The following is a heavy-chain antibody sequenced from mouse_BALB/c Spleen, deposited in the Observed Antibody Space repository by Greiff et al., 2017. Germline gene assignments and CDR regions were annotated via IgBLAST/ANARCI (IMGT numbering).Heavy chain of an antibody. Sequence: VQLQQSGPELVRPGVSVKISCKGSGYTFTDYAMHWVKQSHAKSLEWIGVISTYYGNTNYNQKFKGKATMTVDKSSSTAYMELARLTSEDSAIYYCARDYYGSSAYWGQGTLVTVSA. J-gene: IGHJ3*01. V-gene: IGHV1-67*01. CDR1: GYTFTDYA. CDR2: ISTYYGNT. D-gene: IGHD1-1*01. CDR3: ARDYYGSSAY.